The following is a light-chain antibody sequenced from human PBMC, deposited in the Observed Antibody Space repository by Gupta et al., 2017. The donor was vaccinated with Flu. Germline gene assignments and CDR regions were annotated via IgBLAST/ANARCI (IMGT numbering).Light chain of an antibody. Sequence: SAPPQPRSVSGSPGQSVTISCTGTSTDVGGSNRVSWYEQRPGKAPKLILYDVTERPAGVPGRFSGSKSGNTASLTISGRKEDEEADYYCSAHAGRVTWVFGTGTTFTVL. CDR2: DVT. CDR1: STDVGGSNR. V-gene: IGLV2-11*01. J-gene: IGLJ1*01. CDR3: SAHAGRVTWV.